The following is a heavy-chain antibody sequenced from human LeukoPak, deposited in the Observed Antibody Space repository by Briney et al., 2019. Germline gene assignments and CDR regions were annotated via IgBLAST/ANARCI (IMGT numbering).Heavy chain of an antibody. CDR3: AIDQPVAGVSNFDS. V-gene: IGHV7-4-1*02. CDR1: GYTFTRYA. CDR2: INPNTGNP. Sequence: GASVKDSCKASGYTFTRYAMNWLRQAPGQGLEWMGWINPNTGNPTYAQAFTGRFVFSLDTSVSTAYLQISSLNTEDTAVYYCAIDQPVAGVSNFDSWGQGTLVTVSS. D-gene: IGHD6-19*01. J-gene: IGHJ4*02.